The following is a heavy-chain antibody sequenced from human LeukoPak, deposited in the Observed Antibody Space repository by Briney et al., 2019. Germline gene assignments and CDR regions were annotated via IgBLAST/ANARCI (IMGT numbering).Heavy chain of an antibody. J-gene: IGHJ5*02. V-gene: IGHV4-4*07. CDR3: ARDGAGTSGWFDP. D-gene: IGHD6-13*01. CDR2: IYTSGNT. Sequence: PSETLSLTGTVSGASISGYYWSWIRQPAGKGLEWIGRIYTSGNTNYNPSLRSRVTMSLDTSKSQFSLKLSSVTAADTAVYYCARDGAGTSGWFDPWGPGNLVTV. CDR1: GASISGYY.